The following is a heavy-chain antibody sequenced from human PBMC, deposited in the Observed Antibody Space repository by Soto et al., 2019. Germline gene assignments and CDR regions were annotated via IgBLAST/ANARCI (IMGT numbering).Heavy chain of an antibody. CDR3: ATYDDSSAGLFDI. D-gene: IGHD4-17*01. Sequence: PSETLSLTCTVSGGSISSGDYYWNWIRQPPGKGLEWNGYIYYSGSTYFNPSLKSRVTISVDTSKNQLSLKLSSVTAADTAVYYCATYDDSSAGLFDIWGQGTMVTVSS. V-gene: IGHV4-30-4*01. CDR1: GGSISSGDYY. J-gene: IGHJ3*02. CDR2: IYYSGST.